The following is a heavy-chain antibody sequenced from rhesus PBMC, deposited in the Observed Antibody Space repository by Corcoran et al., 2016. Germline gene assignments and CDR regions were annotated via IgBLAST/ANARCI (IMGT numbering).Heavy chain of an antibody. J-gene: IGHJ4*01. D-gene: IGHD1-7*02. V-gene: IGHV4-76*01. CDR3: ARPPGTDNWNGASLLY. CDR2: IHGRGGGT. Sequence: QVQLQESGPGLVKPSETLSLTCAVSGDSVSGGYDWTWVRQPPGMGLAWVGYIHGRGGGTSNKPSLRDRVTISKDTSKNQMSLHLNSVTAADTAVYDCARPPGTDNWNGASLLYWGQGVLVIVSS. CDR1: GDSVSGGYD.